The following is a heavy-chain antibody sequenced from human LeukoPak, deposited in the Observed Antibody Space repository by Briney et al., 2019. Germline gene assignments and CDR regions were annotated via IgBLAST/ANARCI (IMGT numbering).Heavy chain of an antibody. Sequence: GGSLRLSCATSGFTFSDYAMSWVRQARGKGLEWGSDTSGSGGSKHHADSVKGRFTISRDNSKNTLYLQLNSLRAEDTAIYYCARRGEEYDSSGYYYGYWGQGTLVTVSS. CDR1: GFTFSDYA. CDR3: ARRGEEYDSSGYYYGY. CDR2: TSGSGGSK. V-gene: IGHV3-23*01. D-gene: IGHD3-22*01. J-gene: IGHJ4*02.